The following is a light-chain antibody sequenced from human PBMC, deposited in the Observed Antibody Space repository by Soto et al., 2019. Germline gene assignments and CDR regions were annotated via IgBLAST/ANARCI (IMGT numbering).Light chain of an antibody. CDR1: LSVSVY. Sequence: VVLAPSPATLSLSPGAKATLSCRTSLSVSVYLDWYQQKPGQAPRLLISDASNRATGIPARFSGSGSGTDFTLTISSLEPEDFAVYYCHQRQYWPPITFGQGTRLEIK. J-gene: IGKJ5*01. CDR3: HQRQYWPPIT. CDR2: DAS. V-gene: IGKV3-11*01.